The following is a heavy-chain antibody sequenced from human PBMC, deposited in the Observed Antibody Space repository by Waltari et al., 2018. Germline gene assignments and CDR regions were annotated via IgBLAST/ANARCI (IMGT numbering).Heavy chain of an antibody. Sequence: EVQLVQSGAEVKKPGESLKISCKGSGYSFTTYCIGWVRRMPGKGLEWMGFIYPGDSDTRYSPSFQGQVTISADKSISTTYLQWSTLKASDTAMYYCAREKGYSSGNFDYWGQGTLVTVSS. J-gene: IGHJ4*02. CDR3: AREKGYSSGNFDY. CDR1: GYSFTTYC. CDR2: IYPGDSDT. D-gene: IGHD6-19*01. V-gene: IGHV5-51*01.